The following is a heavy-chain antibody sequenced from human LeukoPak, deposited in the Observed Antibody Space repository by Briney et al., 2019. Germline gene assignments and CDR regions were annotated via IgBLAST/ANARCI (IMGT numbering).Heavy chain of an antibody. V-gene: IGHV3-21*01. CDR3: ARDPEAYDYVWGSYRYYDY. Sequence: GGSLRLSCAASGYTFSSYSMNWVRQAPGKGLEWVSSISSSSSYIYYEDSVKGRFTISRDNAKNSLYLQMNSLRAEDTAVYYCARDPEAYDYVWGSYRYYDYWGQGTLVTVSS. D-gene: IGHD3-16*02. J-gene: IGHJ4*02. CDR1: GYTFSSYS. CDR2: ISSSSSYI.